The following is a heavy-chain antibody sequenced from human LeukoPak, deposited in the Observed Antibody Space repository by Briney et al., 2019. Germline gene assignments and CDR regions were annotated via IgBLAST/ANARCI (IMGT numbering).Heavy chain of an antibody. CDR2: IYYSGST. D-gene: IGHD2-15*01. J-gene: IGHJ4*02. CDR1: GGSISSGGYH. Sequence: PSQTLSLTCTVSGGSISSGGYHWSWIRQHPGKGLEWIGYIYYSGSTYYNPSLKSRVTISVDTSKNQFSLKLSSVTAADTAVYYCARGGLGRADYWGQGTLVTVSS. CDR3: ARGGLGRADY. V-gene: IGHV4-31*03.